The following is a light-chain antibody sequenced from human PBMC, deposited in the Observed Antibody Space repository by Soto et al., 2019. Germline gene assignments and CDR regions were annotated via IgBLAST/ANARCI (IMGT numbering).Light chain of an antibody. CDR1: QSVSNN. CDR2: GTS. CDR3: QQYNNWPIT. V-gene: IGKV3-15*01. J-gene: IGKJ5*01. Sequence: EIVMRQSPATLSVSPGERATLSCRASQSVSNNFAWYQQKPGQVPRLLIYGTSTRATGIPARFSGSGSWTEFTLTISSLQSEDFGVYYCQQYNNWPITFGQGTRLEIK.